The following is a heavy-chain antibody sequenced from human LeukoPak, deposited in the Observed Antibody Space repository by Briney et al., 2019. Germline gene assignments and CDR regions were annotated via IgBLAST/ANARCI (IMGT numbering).Heavy chain of an antibody. J-gene: IGHJ5*02. D-gene: IGHD4-17*01. CDR3: AKDRGYGDWDNWFDP. V-gene: IGHV3-23*01. CDR2: ISGSCGST. Sequence: GGSLRLSCAASGFTFSSYAMSWVRQAPGKGLEWVSAISGSCGSTYYADSVKGRFTISRDNSKNTLYLQMNSLRAEDTAVYYCAKDRGYGDWDNWFDPWGQGTLVTVSS. CDR1: GFTFSSYA.